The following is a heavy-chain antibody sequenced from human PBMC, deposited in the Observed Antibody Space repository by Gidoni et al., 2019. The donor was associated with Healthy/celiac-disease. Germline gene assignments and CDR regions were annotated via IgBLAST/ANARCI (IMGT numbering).Heavy chain of an antibody. V-gene: IGHV3-9*01. J-gene: IGHJ4*02. CDR1: GFTFDDYA. D-gene: IGHD3-9*01. CDR2: ISWNSGSI. Sequence: EVQLVESGGGLVQPGRSLRLSCAASGFTFDDYAMHWVRQAPGKGLEWVSGISWNSGSIGYADSVKGRFTISRDNAKNSLYLQMNSLRAEDTALYYCAKDTKTYFGSAIQWGQGTLVTVSS. CDR3: AKDTKTYFGSAIQ.